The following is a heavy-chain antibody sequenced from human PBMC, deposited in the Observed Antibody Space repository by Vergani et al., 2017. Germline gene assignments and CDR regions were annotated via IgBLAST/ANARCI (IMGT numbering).Heavy chain of an antibody. CDR2: ISGAGNTI. D-gene: IGHD4-17*01. CDR3: AKDMGPGLTVTTS. Sequence: EVQLVQSGGGLVQPGGSLRLSCAASGFTFSSYSFNWVRQGPGKGLEWVSYISGAGNTIYYADSVRGRFTISRDNAKNSLYLQMNSLRAEDTALYYCAKDMGPGLTVTTSWGQGTLVTVSS. J-gene: IGHJ4*02. V-gene: IGHV3-48*04. CDR1: GFTFSSYS.